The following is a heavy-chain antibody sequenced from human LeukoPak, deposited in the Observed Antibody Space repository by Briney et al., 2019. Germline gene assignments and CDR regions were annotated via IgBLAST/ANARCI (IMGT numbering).Heavy chain of an antibody. V-gene: IGHV3-30*02. D-gene: IGHD3-10*01. CDR3: VSMVRGIGY. Sequence: GGSLRLFCAASGFTFSNHAMHWVRQAPGKGLEWVTLVWYDGNRKYYADSVKGRFTISRDNSKNSVYLQLNSLRPEDTAMYYCVSMVRGIGYWGQGTLVTVSS. J-gene: IGHJ4*02. CDR1: GFTFSNHA. CDR2: VWYDGNRK.